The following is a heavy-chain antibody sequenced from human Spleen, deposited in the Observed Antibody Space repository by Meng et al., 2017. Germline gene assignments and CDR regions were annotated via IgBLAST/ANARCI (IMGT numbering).Heavy chain of an antibody. D-gene: IGHD1-26*01. CDR1: GYTFTTYY. CDR3: ARGMGTTVGRPPGWFDP. V-gene: IGHV1-46*01. Sequence: ASVKVSCKASGYTFTTYYMHWVRQAPGQGLEWMGIINPNGGSTIYPQKFLGRVTMTRDTSTSTVYMELSSLRPEDTAVYYCARGMGTTVGRPPGWFDPWGQGTLVTVSS. J-gene: IGHJ5*02. CDR2: INPNGGST.